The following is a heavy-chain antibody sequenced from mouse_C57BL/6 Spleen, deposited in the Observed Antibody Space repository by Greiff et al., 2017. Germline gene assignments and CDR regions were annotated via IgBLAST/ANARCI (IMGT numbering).Heavy chain of an antibody. D-gene: IGHD4-1*01. Sequence: QVQLKQPGTELVKPGASVKLSCKASGYTFTSYWMHWVKQRPGQGLEWIGNINPYNGGTSYNQKFKGKATLTVDKSSSTAYMELNSLTSEDSAVYYCARAGKCPWFAYWGQGTLVTVSA. V-gene: IGHV1-53*01. CDR2: INPYNGGT. CDR3: ARAGKCPWFAY. CDR1: GYTFTSYW. J-gene: IGHJ3*01.